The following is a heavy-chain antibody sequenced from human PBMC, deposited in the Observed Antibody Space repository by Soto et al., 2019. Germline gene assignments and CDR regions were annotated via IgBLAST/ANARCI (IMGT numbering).Heavy chain of an antibody. CDR3: AATYSGYNYLFH. CDR1: GYTLTELS. D-gene: IGHD5-12*01. J-gene: IGHJ4*02. V-gene: IGHV1-24*01. Sequence: ASVKVSCKVSGYTLTELSMHWVRQAPGKGLEWMGGFDPEDGETIYAQKFQGRVTMTEDTSTXXXXXXXXXXXXXDTAVYYCAATYSGYNYLFHWGQATLGTLST. CDR2: FDPEDGET.